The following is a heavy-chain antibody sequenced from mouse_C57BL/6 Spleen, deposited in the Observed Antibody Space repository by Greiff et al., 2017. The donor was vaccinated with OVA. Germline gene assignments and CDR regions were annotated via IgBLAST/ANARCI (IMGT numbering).Heavy chain of an antibody. Sequence: QVQLQQPGAELVRPGSSVKLSCKASGYTFTSYWMHWVKQRPIQGLEWIGNIDPSDSETHYNQKFKDKATLTVDKSSSTDYMQLSSLTSEDSAVYYYAREVHDYSSYGGYAMDYWGQGTSVTVSS. D-gene: IGHD2-5*01. V-gene: IGHV1-52*01. CDR1: GYTFTSYW. CDR2: IDPSDSET. CDR3: AREVHDYSSYGGYAMDY. J-gene: IGHJ4*01.